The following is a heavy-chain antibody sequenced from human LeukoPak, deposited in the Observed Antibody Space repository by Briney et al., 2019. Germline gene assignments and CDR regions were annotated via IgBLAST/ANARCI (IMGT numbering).Heavy chain of an antibody. CDR1: GFTFSSYA. CDR2: ISGSGGST. Sequence: PGGSLRLSCAASGFTFSSYAMCWVRQAPGKGLEWVSAISGSGGSTYYADSVKGRFTISRDNSKNTLYLQMNSLKTEDTAVYYCTRAGGAGTDYFDYWGQGTLVTVSS. V-gene: IGHV3-23*01. D-gene: IGHD6-19*01. J-gene: IGHJ4*02. CDR3: TRAGGAGTDYFDY.